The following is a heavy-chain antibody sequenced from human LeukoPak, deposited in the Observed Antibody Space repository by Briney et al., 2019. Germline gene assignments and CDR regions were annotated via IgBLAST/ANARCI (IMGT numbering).Heavy chain of an antibody. CDR1: GYTFTGYY. J-gene: IGHJ5*02. Sequence: ASVKVSCKASGYTFTGYYMHWVRQAPGQGLEWMGWINPNSGGTNYEQKFQGRVTMTRDTSISTAYMELSRLRSDDTAVYYCARDGAYDWFDPWGQGTLVTVSS. V-gene: IGHV1-2*02. CDR3: ARDGAYDWFDP. D-gene: IGHD4-17*01. CDR2: INPNSGGT.